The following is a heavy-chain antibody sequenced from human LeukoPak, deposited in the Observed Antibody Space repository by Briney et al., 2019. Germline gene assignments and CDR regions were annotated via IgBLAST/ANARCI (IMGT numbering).Heavy chain of an antibody. CDR3: AREHTPYGSGCTAAY. D-gene: IGHD6-19*01. J-gene: IGHJ4*02. Sequence: GGSLRLSCAASGFTFSSYGLNWVRQAPGEGLEWVAYVSPSSTTIYYADSVKGRFTISRDNAKNSLYLQMNSLRAEDTAVYYCAREHTPYGSGCTAAYWGQGTLVTVSS. CDR1: GFTFSSYG. CDR2: VSPSSTTI. V-gene: IGHV3-48*01.